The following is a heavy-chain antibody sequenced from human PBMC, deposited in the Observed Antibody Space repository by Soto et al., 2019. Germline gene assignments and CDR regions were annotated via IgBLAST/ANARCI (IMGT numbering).Heavy chain of an antibody. Sequence: QVQLQESGPGLVKPSQTLSLTCTVSGGSISSGGYYWSWIRQHPGKGLEWIGYIYYSGSTYYNPSLKRRGTISVATSKNQFALKLSSVTAADTAVYYCARGGRFGEYNRPFDPWGQGTLVTVSS. CDR3: ARGGRFGEYNRPFDP. CDR1: GGSISSGGYY. V-gene: IGHV4-31*03. J-gene: IGHJ5*02. D-gene: IGHD3-10*01. CDR2: IYYSGST.